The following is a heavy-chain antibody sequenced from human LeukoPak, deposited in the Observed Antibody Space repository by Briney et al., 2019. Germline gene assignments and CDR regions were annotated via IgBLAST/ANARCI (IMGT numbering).Heavy chain of an antibody. Sequence: VASVKVSCKASRYTFTGYYMHWVRQAPGQGLEWMGWINPNSGGTNYAQKFQGRVTMTRDTSISTAYMELSRLRSDDTAVYYCARVPPQFCSSTSCYTNYFDYWGQGTLVTVSS. CDR2: INPNSGGT. CDR3: ARVPPQFCSSTSCYTNYFDY. CDR1: RYTFTGYY. D-gene: IGHD2-2*02. V-gene: IGHV1-2*02. J-gene: IGHJ4*02.